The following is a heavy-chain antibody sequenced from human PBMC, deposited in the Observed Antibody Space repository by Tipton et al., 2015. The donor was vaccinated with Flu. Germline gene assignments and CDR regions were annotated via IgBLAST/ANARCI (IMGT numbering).Heavy chain of an antibody. J-gene: IGHJ4*02. CDR3: ARDRADDFWGGDS. Sequence: CAVSGFSFTGYWMHWVRQAPGRGLEWVSRIKGDGSSTNYADFVKGRFTISRDNAKSSLFLQMNSLRVEDTAVYYCARDRADDFWGGDSWGLGTLVTVSS. CDR1: GFSFTGYW. V-gene: IGHV3-74*01. D-gene: IGHD3-3*01. CDR2: IKGDGSST.